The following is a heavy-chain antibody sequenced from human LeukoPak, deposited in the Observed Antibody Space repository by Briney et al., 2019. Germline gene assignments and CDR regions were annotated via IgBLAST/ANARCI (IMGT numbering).Heavy chain of an antibody. Sequence: HPGGSLRLSCAISGFTFSNFWMSWVRQAPGEGLEWVSTISPSGGSTFYADSAKGRFTIFRDNSKNTLYLQMNNLRVDDTAVYYCAKDPYSGSPRGFDYWGQGTLVAASS. CDR2: ISPSGGST. V-gene: IGHV3-23*01. CDR1: GFTFSNFW. D-gene: IGHD1-26*01. CDR3: AKDPYSGSPRGFDY. J-gene: IGHJ4*02.